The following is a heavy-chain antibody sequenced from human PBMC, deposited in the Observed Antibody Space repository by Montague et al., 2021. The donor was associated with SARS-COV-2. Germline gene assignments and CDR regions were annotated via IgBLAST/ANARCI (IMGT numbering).Heavy chain of an antibody. CDR1: GFTFSSYE. CDR3: ARVYGGDDVIGNYFDY. Sequence: SLSISCAASGFTFSSYEMNWVRQAPGKGLEWVSYISSSGSNIDYADSVKGRFTISRDNAKNLLYLQMNSLRAEDTAVYYCARVYGGDDVIGNYFDYWGQGTLVTVSS. J-gene: IGHJ4*02. D-gene: IGHD2-21*01. V-gene: IGHV3-48*03. CDR2: ISSSGSNI.